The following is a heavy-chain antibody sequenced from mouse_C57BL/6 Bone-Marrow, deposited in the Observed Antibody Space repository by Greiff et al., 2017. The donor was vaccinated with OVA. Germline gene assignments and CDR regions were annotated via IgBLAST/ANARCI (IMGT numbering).Heavy chain of an antibody. V-gene: IGHV1-59*01. Sequence: QVQLQQPGAELVRPGTSVKLSCKASGYTFTSYWMHWVKQRPGQGLEWIGVIDPSDSYTNYNQTFTGKATLTVDTSSSTAYMQLSSLTSEDSAVYYCAREEYYYGSRGPYFDVWGTGTTVTVSS. CDR3: AREEYYYGSRGPYFDV. CDR2: IDPSDSYT. D-gene: IGHD1-1*01. J-gene: IGHJ1*03. CDR1: GYTFTSYW.